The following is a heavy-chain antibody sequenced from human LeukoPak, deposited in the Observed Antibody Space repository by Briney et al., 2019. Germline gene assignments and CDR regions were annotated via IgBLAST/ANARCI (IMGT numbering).Heavy chain of an antibody. CDR1: GYTFTSYG. D-gene: IGHD6-13*01. J-gene: IGHJ5*02. CDR2: ISAYNGNT. Sequence: ASVTVSCKASGYTFTSYGISWVRQAPGQGLEWMGWISAYNGNTNYAQKLQGRVTMTTDTSTSTAYMELRSLRSDDTAVYYCAREGGGIDYNWFDPWGQGTLVTVSS. CDR3: AREGGGIDYNWFDP. V-gene: IGHV1-18*01.